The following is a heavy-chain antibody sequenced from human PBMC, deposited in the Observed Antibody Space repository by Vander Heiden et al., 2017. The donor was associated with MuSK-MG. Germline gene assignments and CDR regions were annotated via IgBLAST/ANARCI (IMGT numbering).Heavy chain of an antibody. CDR1: GGSISSGNYY. CDR3: ARAGRTARAGYYYMDV. CDR2: IYYSGST. D-gene: IGHD2-2*01. V-gene: IGHV4-31*03. Sequence: QVQLQESGPGLVKPSQTLSLTCTVFGGSISSGNYYWSWIRQHPGKGLDWIGYIYYSGSTSYNPSLKSRVTISVDTSKNQFSLKLSSVTAADTAVYYCARAGRTARAGYYYMDVWGKGTTVTVS. J-gene: IGHJ6*03.